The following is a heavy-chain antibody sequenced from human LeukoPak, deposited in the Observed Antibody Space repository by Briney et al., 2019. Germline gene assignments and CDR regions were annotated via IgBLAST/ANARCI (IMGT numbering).Heavy chain of an antibody. Sequence: GASVKVSCKASGYTFTGYYMHWVRQAPGQGLEWMGWINPNSGGTNYAQKFQGRVTMTRDTSISTAYMELSRLRSDDTAVYYCARVFRGSGLGPIWFDPWAREPWSPSPQ. CDR3: ARVFRGSGLGPIWFDP. J-gene: IGHJ5*02. CDR2: INPNSGGT. V-gene: IGHV1-2*02. CDR1: GYTFTGYY. D-gene: IGHD6-19*01.